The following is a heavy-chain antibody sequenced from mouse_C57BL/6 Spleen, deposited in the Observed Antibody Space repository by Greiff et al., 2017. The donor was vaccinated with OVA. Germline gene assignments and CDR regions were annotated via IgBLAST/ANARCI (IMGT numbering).Heavy chain of an antibody. V-gene: IGHV1-26*01. Sequence: EVQLQQSGPELVRPGASVKISCKASGYTFTDYYMNWVKQSHGKSLEWIGDINPNNGGTSYNQKFKGKATLTVDKSSSTAYMELRSLTSEDSAVYYCARGHGAIAMDYWGQGTSVTVSS. CDR2: INPNNGGT. CDR1: GYTFTDYY. J-gene: IGHJ4*01. CDR3: ARGHGAIAMDY.